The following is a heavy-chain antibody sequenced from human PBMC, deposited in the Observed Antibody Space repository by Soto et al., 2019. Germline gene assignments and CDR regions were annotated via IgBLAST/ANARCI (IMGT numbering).Heavy chain of an antibody. Sequence: QVQLQESGPGVVEPSQTLSLTCTVSGGSINNNGYFWSWIRQPPGSGLEWFGHIYNSGSTYSNPSLKSRLTISVDTSKNQFSLKLSSVTAADTAVYYCARGPSGDKVDYWGQGTLVTVSS. CDR2: IYNSGST. CDR3: ARGPSGDKVDY. D-gene: IGHD1-26*01. V-gene: IGHV4-30-4*01. CDR1: GGSINNNGYF. J-gene: IGHJ4*02.